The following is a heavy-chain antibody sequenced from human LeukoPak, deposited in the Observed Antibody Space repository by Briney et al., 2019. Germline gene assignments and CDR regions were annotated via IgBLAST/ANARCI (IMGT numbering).Heavy chain of an antibody. Sequence: GGSLRLSCAASGFTFDDYAMHWVRQAPGKGLEWVSGISWNSGSIGYADSVKGRFTISRDNAKNSLYLQMNSLRAEDMALYYCAKDQYSSSSYHLDYWGQGTLVTVSS. V-gene: IGHV3-9*03. CDR2: ISWNSGSI. J-gene: IGHJ4*02. CDR1: GFTFDDYA. D-gene: IGHD6-13*01. CDR3: AKDQYSSSSYHLDY.